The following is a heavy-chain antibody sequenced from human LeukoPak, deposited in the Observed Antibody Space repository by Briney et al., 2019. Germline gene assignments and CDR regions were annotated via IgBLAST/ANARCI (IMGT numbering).Heavy chain of an antibody. CDR1: GGTFSSYA. V-gene: IGHV1-69*13. CDR3: ARMVYYDSSGYYYYYYMDV. Sequence: ASVKVSCKASGGTFSSYAISWVRQAPGQGLEWMGGIIPIFGTANYAQKFQGRVTITADESTSTAYMELSSLRSEDTAVYYCARMVYYDSSGYYYYYYMDVWGKGTTVTVSS. D-gene: IGHD3-22*01. CDR2: IIPIFGTA. J-gene: IGHJ6*03.